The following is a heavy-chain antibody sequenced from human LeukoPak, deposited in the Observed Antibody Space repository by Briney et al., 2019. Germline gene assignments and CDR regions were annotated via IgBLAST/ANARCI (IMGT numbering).Heavy chain of an antibody. D-gene: IGHD5-18*01. Sequence: PSETLSLTCAVYGGSFSGYYWSWIRQPPGKGLEWIGEINHSGSTNYNPSLTSRVTISVDTSKNQFSLQLSSVTAADTAVYYCARGDTAMSDAFDIWGQGTMVTVSS. V-gene: IGHV4-34*01. CDR2: INHSGST. J-gene: IGHJ3*02. CDR1: GGSFSGYY. CDR3: ARGDTAMSDAFDI.